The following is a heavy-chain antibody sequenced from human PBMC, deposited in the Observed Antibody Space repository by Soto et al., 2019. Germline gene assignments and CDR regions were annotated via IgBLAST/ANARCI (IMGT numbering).Heavy chain of an antibody. J-gene: IGHJ4*02. CDR2: INPSGGST. D-gene: IGHD3-22*01. CDR3: ARGPVNYYDNSGYFDS. CDR1: GYTFTSYY. Sequence: GASVKVSCKASGYTFTSYYMHWVRQAPGQGLEWMGIINPSGGSTSYAQKFQGRVTMTRDTSTSTVYMELSSLRSEDTAVYYCARGPVNYYDNSGYFDSWGQGTQVTVSS. V-gene: IGHV1-46*01.